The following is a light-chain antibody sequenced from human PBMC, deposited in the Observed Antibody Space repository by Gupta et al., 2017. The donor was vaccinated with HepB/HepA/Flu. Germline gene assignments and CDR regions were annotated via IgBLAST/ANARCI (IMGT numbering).Light chain of an antibody. V-gene: IGKV3-11*01. CDR3: QQRSNWPPLLT. J-gene: IGKJ4*01. CDR2: DAS. CDR1: QSVSSY. Sequence: IGLTHPPATLSLSPGERATLSCRASQSVSSYLAWYQQKPGQAPRLLIYDASNRATGTPARFSGSGSGTDFTLTISSLEPEDFAVYYCQQRSNWPPLLTFGGGTKVEIK.